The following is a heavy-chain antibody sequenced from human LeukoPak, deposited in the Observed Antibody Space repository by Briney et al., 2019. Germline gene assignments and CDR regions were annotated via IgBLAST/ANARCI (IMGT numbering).Heavy chain of an antibody. CDR3: AKGAVVVPVAMGLSAFDI. J-gene: IGHJ3*02. Sequence: GGSLRLSCAASGFTFSRCVMSWVRQAPGKGLEWVSSISSSYGTTYYADSVKGRFTISRDNSKNTVFLQMNSLRGEDPAVYYCAKGAVVVPVAMGLSAFDIWGRGTMVTVSS. V-gene: IGHV3-23*01. CDR2: ISSSYGTT. D-gene: IGHD2-2*01. CDR1: GFTFSRCV.